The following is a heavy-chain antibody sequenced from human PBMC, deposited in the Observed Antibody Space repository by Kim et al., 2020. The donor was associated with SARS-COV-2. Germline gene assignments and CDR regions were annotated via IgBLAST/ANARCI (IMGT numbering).Heavy chain of an antibody. CDR2: ER. Sequence: ERNNGESGKGRFTISRDNAKNSLYLQMDSLRVEDTAVYYCARGSGSYYIHWGQGTLVTVSS. CDR3: ARGSGSYYIH. D-gene: IGHD3-10*01. V-gene: IGHV3-7*01. J-gene: IGHJ4*02.